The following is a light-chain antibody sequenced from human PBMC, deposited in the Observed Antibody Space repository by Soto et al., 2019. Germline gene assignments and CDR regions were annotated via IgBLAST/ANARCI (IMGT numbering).Light chain of an antibody. CDR3: AIWDDSLNGWV. Sequence: QAVVTQPPSASGTPGQRVTISCSGSSSNIGSNTVNWYQQLPGTAPKLLIYTNNRRPSGVPDRFSGSKSGTSASLAISGLQSEVEADYYCAIWDDSLNGWVFGGGTTLTVL. V-gene: IGLV1-44*01. CDR1: SSNIGSNT. CDR2: TNN. J-gene: IGLJ3*02.